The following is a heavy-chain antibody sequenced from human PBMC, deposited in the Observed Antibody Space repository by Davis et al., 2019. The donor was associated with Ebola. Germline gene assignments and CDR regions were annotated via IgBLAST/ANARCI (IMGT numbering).Heavy chain of an antibody. Sequence: SETLSLTCTVSGGSISCSSYYWGWIRQPPGKGLEWIGSIYYSGSTYYNPSLKSRVTISVDTSKNQFSLKLSSVTAADTAVYYCAGGVATVLGWGYFDYWGQGTLVTVSS. J-gene: IGHJ4*02. V-gene: IGHV4-39*01. CDR1: GGSISCSSYY. CDR2: IYYSGST. CDR3: AGGVATVLGWGYFDY. D-gene: IGHD5-12*01.